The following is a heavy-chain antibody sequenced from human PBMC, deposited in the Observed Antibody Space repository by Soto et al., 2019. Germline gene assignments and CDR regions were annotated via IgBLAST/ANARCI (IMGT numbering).Heavy chain of an antibody. J-gene: IGHJ6*02. D-gene: IGHD2-21*02. V-gene: IGHV4-31*03. CDR3: ASGGLAYCGGDCYSDPYYYYYYGMDV. CDR1: GGSISSGGYY. Sequence: KASETLSLTCTVSGGSISSGGYYWSWIRQHPGKGLEWIGYIYYSGSTYYNPSLKSRVTISVDTSKNQFSPKLSSVTAADTAVYYCASGGLAYCGGDCYSDPYYYYYYGMDVWGQGTTVTVSS. CDR2: IYYSGST.